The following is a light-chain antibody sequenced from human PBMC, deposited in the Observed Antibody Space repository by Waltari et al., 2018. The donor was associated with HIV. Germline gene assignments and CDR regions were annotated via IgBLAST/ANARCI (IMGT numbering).Light chain of an antibody. V-gene: IGLV1-51*01. Sequence: QSVLTQPPSVSAAPGQKVTISCSGSSSNLGRNSVFWYQQLPGTAPKLLIFDTGERPSGITDRFSGSKSGTSATLGITGLQTGDEADYYCGTWDSSLSALVFGGGTKLTVL. CDR1: SSNLGRNS. CDR2: DTG. CDR3: GTWDSSLSALV. J-gene: IGLJ2*01.